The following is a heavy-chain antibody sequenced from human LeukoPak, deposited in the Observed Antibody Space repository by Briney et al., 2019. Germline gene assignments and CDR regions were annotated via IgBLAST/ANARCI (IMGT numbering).Heavy chain of an antibody. CDR3: AKGGEDTAIEYYFDY. Sequence: GGSLRLSCAASGFTFSSYGMHWVRQAPGKGLEWVAVISYDGSNKYYADSVKGRFTISRDNSKNTLYLQMNSLRAEDTAVYYCAKGGEDTAIEYYFDYWGQGTLVTVSS. J-gene: IGHJ4*02. CDR2: ISYDGSNK. D-gene: IGHD5-18*01. V-gene: IGHV3-30*18. CDR1: GFTFSSYG.